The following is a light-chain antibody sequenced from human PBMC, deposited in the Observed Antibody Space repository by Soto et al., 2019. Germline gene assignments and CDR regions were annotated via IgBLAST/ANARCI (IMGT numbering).Light chain of an antibody. CDR3: QQYYSTPYT. CDR1: QSVLYSSNNKNY. CDR2: WAS. J-gene: IGKJ2*01. Sequence: DIVMTQSPDSLPVSLGERATINCKSSQSVLYSSNNKNYLAWYQQKPGQPPKVLIYWASTRESGVPDRFSDSGSGTDFTLNISSLQTEDVAVYYCQQYYSTPYTFGQGTKLEIK. V-gene: IGKV4-1*01.